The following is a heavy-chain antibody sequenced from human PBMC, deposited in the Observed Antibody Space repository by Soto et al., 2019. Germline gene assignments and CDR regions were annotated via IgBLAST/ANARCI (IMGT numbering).Heavy chain of an antibody. CDR1: GYTFTSYD. V-gene: IGHV1-8*01. CDR2: MNPNSGNT. D-gene: IGHD3-3*01. J-gene: IGHJ5*02. CDR3: ARGGRLLEWLAEGWIWFDT. Sequence: QVQLVQSGAEVKKPGDSVKVSCKASGYTFTSYDINWVRQATGQGLEWMGWMNPNSGNTGYAQKFQGRVNMTRNTSISTAYMELSSLRDEDTAVYYCARGGRLLEWLAEGWIWFDTWVQRTLVTGS.